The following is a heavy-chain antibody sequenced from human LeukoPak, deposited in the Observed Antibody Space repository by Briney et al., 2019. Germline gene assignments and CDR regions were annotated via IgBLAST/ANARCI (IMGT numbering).Heavy chain of an antibody. Sequence: SETLSLTCAVYGGSFSGYYWSWIRQPPGKGLEWIGEINHSGRTNYNPSLKSRVTISVDTSKNQFSLKLSSVTAADTAVYYCARGQYSYGSFDYWGQGTLVTVSS. CDR3: ARGQYSYGSFDY. CDR2: INHSGRT. J-gene: IGHJ4*02. V-gene: IGHV4-34*01. D-gene: IGHD5-18*01. CDR1: GGSFSGYY.